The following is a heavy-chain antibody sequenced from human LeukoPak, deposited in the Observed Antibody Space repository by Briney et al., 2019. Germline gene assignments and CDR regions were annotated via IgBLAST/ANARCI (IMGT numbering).Heavy chain of an antibody. Sequence: GGSLRLSCAASGFTFSSYAMTWVRQAPGKGLEWVSGISGSGGRIYYADSLKGRFTISRDNSNNTLYLQMNSLRAEDTAVHYCAKASRVSVEYYFDYWAREPWSPSPQ. CDR2: ISGSGGRI. CDR1: GFTFSSYA. J-gene: IGHJ4*02. D-gene: IGHD5/OR15-5a*01. CDR3: AKASRVSVEYYFDY. V-gene: IGHV3-23*01.